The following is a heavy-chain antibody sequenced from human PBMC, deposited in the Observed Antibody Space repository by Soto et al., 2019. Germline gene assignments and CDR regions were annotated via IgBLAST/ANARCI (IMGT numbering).Heavy chain of an antibody. CDR2: INHSGST. V-gene: IGHV4-34*01. CDR1: GGSFSGYY. CDR3: ARASSNLYYCYGMDV. J-gene: IGHJ6*02. Sequence: SENLSLTCAVYGGSFSGYYWSWIRQPPGKGLEWIGEINHSGSTNYNPSLKSRVTISVDTSKNQFSLKLSSVTAADTAVYYCARASSNLYYCYGMDVWGQGTTVTVSS. D-gene: IGHD4-4*01.